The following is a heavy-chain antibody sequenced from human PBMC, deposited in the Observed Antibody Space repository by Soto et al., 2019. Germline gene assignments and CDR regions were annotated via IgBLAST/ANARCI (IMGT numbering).Heavy chain of an antibody. CDR2: IWYDGSDK. CDR1: GFTFSSYG. CDR3: ARERVPRVRGDLDH. V-gene: IGHV3-33*01. J-gene: IGHJ4*02. D-gene: IGHD3-10*01. Sequence: QVQLVESGGGVVQPGRSLRLSCAASGFTFSSYGIHWVRQAPGKGLEWVAVIWYDGSDKYYADSVKGRFTISRDNSDNARYLQMNSLGAEDTAVYYCARERVPRVRGDLDHGGQGTLVTVSS.